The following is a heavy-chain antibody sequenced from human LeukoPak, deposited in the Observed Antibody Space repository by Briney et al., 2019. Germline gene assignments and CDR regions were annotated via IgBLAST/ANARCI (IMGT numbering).Heavy chain of an antibody. J-gene: IGHJ5*02. CDR1: GGSISSYY. V-gene: IGHV4-4*07. CDR3: ARVRYSSSWYSGFHWFDP. Sequence: SETLSLTCTVSGGSISSYYWSWIRQPAGKGLEWIGRIYTSGSTNYNPSLKSRVTMSVDTSKNQFSLKLSSVTAADTAVYYCARVRYSSSWYSGFHWFDPWGQGTLVTVSS. D-gene: IGHD6-13*01. CDR2: IYTSGST.